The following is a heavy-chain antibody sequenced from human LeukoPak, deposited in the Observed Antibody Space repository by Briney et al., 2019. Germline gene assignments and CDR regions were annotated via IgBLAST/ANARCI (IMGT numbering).Heavy chain of an antibody. D-gene: IGHD2-2*01. CDR2: IYYSGST. CDR1: GGSISSSSYY. V-gene: IGHV4-39*07. J-gene: IGHJ5*02. CDR3: ARALSYCSSTSCQRRFDP. Sequence: SETLSLTCTVSGGSISSSSYYWGWIRQPPGKGLEWIGSIYYSGSTYYNPSLKSRVTISVDTSKNQFSLKLSSVTAADTAVYYCARALSYCSSTSCQRRFDPWGQGTLVTVSS.